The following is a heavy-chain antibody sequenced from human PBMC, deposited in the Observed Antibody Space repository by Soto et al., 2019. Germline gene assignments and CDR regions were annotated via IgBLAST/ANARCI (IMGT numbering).Heavy chain of an antibody. CDR1: GYTFTSYA. J-gene: IGHJ4*02. V-gene: IGHV1-18*01. Sequence: QVELVQSGTEVKKPGASVKVSCKASGYTFTSYAISWVRQAPGQGLEWMGWINPYNGNTNYAQKLQGRVTMTTDTSTSSAYMELRSLRSDDTAVYYCARDTAMALPDAWGQGTLVTVSS. CDR3: ARDTAMALPDA. D-gene: IGHD5-18*01. CDR2: INPYNGNT.